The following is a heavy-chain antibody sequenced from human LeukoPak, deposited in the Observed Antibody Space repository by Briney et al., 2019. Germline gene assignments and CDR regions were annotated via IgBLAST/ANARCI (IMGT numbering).Heavy chain of an antibody. CDR1: EFTFRYYA. Sequence: PGGSLRLSCAASEFTFRYYAMIWVRQAPGKGLEWVSSISDTGGSTYYADSVKGRFTISRDNSKNTLYLQMNSLRAEDTATYYCAKDSTTSGRLYGMDVWGQGTTVTVSS. V-gene: IGHV3-23*01. CDR2: ISDTGGST. J-gene: IGHJ6*02. CDR3: AKDSTTSGRLYGMDV. D-gene: IGHD5-12*01.